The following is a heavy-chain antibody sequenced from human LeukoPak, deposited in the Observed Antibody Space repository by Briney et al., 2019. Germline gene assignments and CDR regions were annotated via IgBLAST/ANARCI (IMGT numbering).Heavy chain of an antibody. V-gene: IGHV4-59*11. CDR1: GGSISSHY. J-gene: IGHJ5*02. D-gene: IGHD3-3*01. CDR2: IYYSGST. CDR3: ARSYYDFWSGSTNWFDP. Sequence: SETLSLTCTVSGGSISSHYWSWIRQPPGKGLEWIGYIYYSGSTNYNPSLKSRVTISVDTSKNQFSLKLSSVTAADTAVYYCARSYYDFWSGSTNWFDPWGQGTLVTVSS.